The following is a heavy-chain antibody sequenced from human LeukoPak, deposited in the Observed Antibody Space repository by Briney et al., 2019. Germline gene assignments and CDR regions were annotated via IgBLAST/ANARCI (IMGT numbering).Heavy chain of an antibody. J-gene: IGHJ3*02. CDR1: GFSFSSYG. Sequence: GRSLRLSCAASGFSFSSYGIHWVHQAPGKGLDWVAVIWYDGNSQYYADSVKGRFTISRDNSKNTVYLQMNSLTAEDTAIYYCVRPNGDYARGGLEIWGQGTVVTVSS. CDR2: IWYDGNSQ. CDR3: VRPNGDYARGGLEI. V-gene: IGHV3-33*08. D-gene: IGHD4-17*01.